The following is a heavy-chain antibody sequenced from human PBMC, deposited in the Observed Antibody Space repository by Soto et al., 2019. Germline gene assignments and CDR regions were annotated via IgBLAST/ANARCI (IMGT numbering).Heavy chain of an antibody. CDR1: GFTFSNYG. CDR2: ISGGGGRI. J-gene: IGHJ6*02. V-gene: IGHV3-23*01. CDR3: AKGHTNENGYYSYYGMDV. D-gene: IGHD2-8*01. Sequence: EVQLLESGGGLVQPGGSLRLSCVVSGFTFSNYGMSWVRQAPGKGLEWVASISGGGGRIYNEDSVKGRFTISRDNSKNSVYLQVNSLRADDTAVYYCAKGHTNENGYYSYYGMDVWGQGTTVSVS.